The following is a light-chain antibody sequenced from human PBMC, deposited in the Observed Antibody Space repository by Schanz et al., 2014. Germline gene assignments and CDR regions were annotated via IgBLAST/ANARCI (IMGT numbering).Light chain of an antibody. Sequence: QSALPQPASVSGSPGQSITISCTGTSSDVGAYNYVSWYQQHPGKAPKLMIYDVSNRPSGVSNRFSGSKSGNTASLTISGLQAEDEADYYCSSYTSSSTWVFGGGTKLTVL. J-gene: IGLJ3*02. CDR1: SSDVGAYNY. V-gene: IGLV2-14*01. CDR2: DVS. CDR3: SSYTSSSTWV.